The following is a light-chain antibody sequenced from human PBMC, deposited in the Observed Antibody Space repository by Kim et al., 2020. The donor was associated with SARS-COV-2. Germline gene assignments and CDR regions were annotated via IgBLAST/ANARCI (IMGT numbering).Light chain of an antibody. CDR1: QPIRND. CDR2: GVS. CDR3: QQYNDWPIT. Sequence: VSPGEGVTLCRRASQPIRNDSAWYQQRPGQAPSLVNCGVSTRATDIPVWISGSGAGTDSIIIISSLQSDDLAFYYWQQYNDWPITFGQGTRLEIK. V-gene: IGKV3D-15*01. J-gene: IGKJ5*01.